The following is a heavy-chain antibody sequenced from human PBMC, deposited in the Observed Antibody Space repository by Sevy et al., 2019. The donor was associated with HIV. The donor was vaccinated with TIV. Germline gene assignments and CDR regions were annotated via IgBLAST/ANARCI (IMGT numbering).Heavy chain of an antibody. CDR2: ITRDGKTK. V-gene: IGHV3-48*02. J-gene: IGHJ4*01. CDR3: ARDYSGSYYRFDM. D-gene: IGHD1-26*01. Sequence: GGSLRLSCAASGFSFSSSSMNWLRPAPGKGLEWLAYITRDGKTKYYADFVKGRFTISRDNAQNSLFLQLNSLRDDDTAVYYYARDYSGSYYRFDMWGHGTLVTVSS. CDR1: GFSFSSSS.